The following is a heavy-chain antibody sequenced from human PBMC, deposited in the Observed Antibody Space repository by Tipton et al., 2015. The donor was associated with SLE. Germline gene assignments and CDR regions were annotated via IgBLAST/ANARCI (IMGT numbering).Heavy chain of an antibody. CDR1: GFTFSSYW. J-gene: IGHJ3*02. D-gene: IGHD6-19*01. CDR3: ARDKHSSGWDAFDI. CDR2: IKQDGSEK. Sequence: SLRLSCAASGFTFSSYWMSWVRQALGKGLEWVANIKQDGSEKYYVDSVKGRFTISRDNAKNSLYLQMNSLRAEDTAVYYCARDKHSSGWDAFDIWGQGTMVTVSS. V-gene: IGHV3-7*03.